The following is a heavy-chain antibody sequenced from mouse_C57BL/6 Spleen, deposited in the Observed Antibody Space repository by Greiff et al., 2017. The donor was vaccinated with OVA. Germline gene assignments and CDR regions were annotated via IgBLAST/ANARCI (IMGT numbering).Heavy chain of an antibody. CDR2: IYPGDGDT. CDR1: GYAFSSYW. V-gene: IGHV1-80*01. D-gene: IGHD4-1*01. J-gene: IGHJ3*01. CDR3: ARGLGRLFAY. Sequence: QVQLKESGAELVKPGASVKISCKTSGYAFSSYWMNWVKQRPGKGLEWIGQIYPGDGDTNYNGKFKGKATLTADKSSSTAYMQLSSLTSEDSAVYFCARGLGRLFAYWGQGTLVTVSA.